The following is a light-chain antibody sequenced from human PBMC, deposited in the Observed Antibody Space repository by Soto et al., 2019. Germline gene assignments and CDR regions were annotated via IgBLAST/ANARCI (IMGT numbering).Light chain of an antibody. V-gene: IGKV3-20*01. J-gene: IGKJ5*01. Sequence: IVLTQSPGTLSLSPGERATLSCRASQSVSSSYLAWYQQKPGQAPRLLIYGASSRPTGIPDRFSGSGSGTDFTLTISRLEPEDFAVYYCQQNGSSSTFGQGTRLEIK. CDR3: QQNGSSST. CDR2: GAS. CDR1: QSVSSSY.